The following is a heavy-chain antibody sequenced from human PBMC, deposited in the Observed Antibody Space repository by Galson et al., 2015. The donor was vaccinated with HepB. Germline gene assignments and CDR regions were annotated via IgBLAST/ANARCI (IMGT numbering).Heavy chain of an antibody. CDR1: GFTFSNAW. D-gene: IGHD5-24*01. J-gene: IGHJ5*02. V-gene: IGHV3-15*01. CDR2: IKSKTDGGTT. CDR3: TTDKPVATITRGWFDP. Sequence: SLRLSCAASGFTFSNAWMSWVRQAPGKGLEWVGRIKSKTDGGTTDYAAPVKGRFTISRDDSKNTLYLQMNSLKTEDTAVYYCTTDKPVATITRGWFDPWGQGTLVTVSS.